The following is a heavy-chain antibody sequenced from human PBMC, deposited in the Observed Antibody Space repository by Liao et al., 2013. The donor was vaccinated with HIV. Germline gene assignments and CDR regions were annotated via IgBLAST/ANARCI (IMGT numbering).Heavy chain of an antibody. D-gene: IGHD6-25*01. CDR3: ARARLPGRYYYYYMDV. J-gene: IGHJ6*03. Sequence: QVLLQESGPGLVKPSETLSLTCTVSGGSMNSYYWSWIRQPPGKGLEWIGYIYYSGSTDYNPSLKSRVTISVDTSRNQFSLRLSSVTAADTGIYYCARARLPGRYYYYYMDVWGKGTTVTVSS. CDR1: GGSMNSYY. V-gene: IGHV4-59*01. CDR2: IYYSGST.